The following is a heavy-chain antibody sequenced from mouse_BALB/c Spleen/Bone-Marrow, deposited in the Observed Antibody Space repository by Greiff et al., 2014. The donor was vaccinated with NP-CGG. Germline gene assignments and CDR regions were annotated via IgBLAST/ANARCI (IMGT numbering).Heavy chain of an antibody. Sequence: EVQLQESGGGLVQPGGSRKLSCAASGFTFSSFGMHWVRQAPEKGLGWVAYISSGSSTIYYADTVKGRFTISRDNPKNTLFLQMTSLRSEDTAMYYCARSWEYFDVWGAGATVTVSS. J-gene: IGHJ1*01. D-gene: IGHD4-1*01. CDR3: ARSWEYFDV. CDR1: GFTFSSFG. CDR2: ISSGSSTI. V-gene: IGHV5-17*02.